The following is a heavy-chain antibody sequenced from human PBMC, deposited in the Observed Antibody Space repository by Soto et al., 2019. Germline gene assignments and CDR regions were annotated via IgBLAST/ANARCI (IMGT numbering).Heavy chain of an antibody. J-gene: IGHJ5*02. Sequence: QVQLVQSGAEVKRPGASVMVSCRATGYTFKNYDINWVRQATGQGLEWMGRMNPNSGNTGYAQKFQGGVTMTRNTSISPAYRDLSSLRSEDTAVYSWARPPLYGGNGWLHPGAQPTLAPVSS. CDR3: ARPPLYGGNGWLHP. CDR2: MNPNSGNT. D-gene: IGHD2-15*01. V-gene: IGHV1-8*01. CDR1: GYTFKNYD.